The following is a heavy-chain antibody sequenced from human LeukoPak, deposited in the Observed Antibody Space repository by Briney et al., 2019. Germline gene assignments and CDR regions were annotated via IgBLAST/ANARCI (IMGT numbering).Heavy chain of an antibody. V-gene: IGHV1-69*04. D-gene: IGHD4-17*01. J-gene: IGHJ3*02. CDR1: GGTFSSYA. CDR3: ARVYGDYVVETNPGLNAFDI. Sequence: GASVKVSCKASGGTFSSYAISWVRQAPGQGLEWMGRIIPILGIANYAQKFQGRVTITADKSTSTAYMELSSLRSEDTAVYYCARVYGDYVVETNPGLNAFDIWGQGTMVTVSS. CDR2: IIPILGIA.